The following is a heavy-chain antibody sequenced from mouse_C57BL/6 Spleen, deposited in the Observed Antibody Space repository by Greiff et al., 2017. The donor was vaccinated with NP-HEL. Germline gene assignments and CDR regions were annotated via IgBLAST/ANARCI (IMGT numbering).Heavy chain of an antibody. V-gene: IGHV1-69*01. CDR3: AREFGRWSWFAY. CDR1: GYTFTSYW. J-gene: IGHJ3*01. Sequence: QVQLQQPGAELVMPGASVKLSCKASGYTFTSYWMHWVKQRPGQGLEWIGEIDPSDSYTNYNQKFKGKSTLTVDKSSSTAYMQLSSLTSEDSAVLFCAREFGRWSWFAYWGQGTLVTVSA. CDR2: IDPSDSYT. D-gene: IGHD1-1*01.